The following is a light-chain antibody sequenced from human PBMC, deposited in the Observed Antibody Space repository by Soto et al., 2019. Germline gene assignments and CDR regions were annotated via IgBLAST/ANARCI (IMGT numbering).Light chain of an antibody. CDR2: DAS. J-gene: IGKJ1*01. Sequence: DPQMTQSPSTLYASVGDRVTITCLASQSIIRWLSWYQQKPGKPPKVLIYDASTLESGVPTRFSGSGSETEFTLTISSLQPDDVATYYCQEYNNYFWTFGQGTKVDIK. CDR3: QEYNNYFWT. CDR1: QSIIRW. V-gene: IGKV1-5*01.